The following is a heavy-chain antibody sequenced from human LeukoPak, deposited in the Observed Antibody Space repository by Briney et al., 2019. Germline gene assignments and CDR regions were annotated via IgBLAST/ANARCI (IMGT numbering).Heavy chain of an antibody. D-gene: IGHD2/OR15-2a*01. V-gene: IGHV3-74*01. CDR1: GFTFSKYW. J-gene: IGHJ3*02. CDR3: LTIVETTFDAFDI. CDR2: INPDDKSA. Sequence: GGSLRLSCAASGFTFSKYWLHWLRQAPGKGLVWVSRINPDDKSASYADSVKGRFTIARDDARKTLYLQMNSLRAEDTAVYYCLTIVETTFDAFDIWGQGTMVTVSS.